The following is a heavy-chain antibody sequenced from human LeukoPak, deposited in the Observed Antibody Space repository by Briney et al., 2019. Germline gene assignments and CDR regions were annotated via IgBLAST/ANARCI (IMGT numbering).Heavy chain of an antibody. J-gene: IGHJ4*02. CDR1: GFTFSSYA. Sequence: GGSLRLSCAASGFTFSSYAMSWVRQAPGKGREWVSAISGSGGSTYYADSVKGRFTISRDNSKNTLYLQMNSLRAEDTAVYYCAKADYYDSSGYYYGSGFDYWGQGTLVTVSS. CDR3: AKADYYDSSGYYYGSGFDY. V-gene: IGHV3-23*01. D-gene: IGHD3-22*01. CDR2: ISGSGGST.